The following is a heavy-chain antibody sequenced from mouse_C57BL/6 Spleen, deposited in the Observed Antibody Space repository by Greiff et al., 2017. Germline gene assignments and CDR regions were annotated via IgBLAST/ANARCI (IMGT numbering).Heavy chain of an antibody. CDR1: GYSFTGYY. D-gene: IGHD1-1*01. CDR2: INPSTGGT. CDR3: ASIYYYGSY. Sequence: VQLQQSGPELVKPGASVKISCKASGYSFTGYYMNWVKQSPEKSLEWIGEINPSTGGTTYNQKFKAKATLTVDKSSSTAYMQLKSLTSEDSAVYYCASIYYYGSYWGQGTTLTVSS. V-gene: IGHV1-42*01. J-gene: IGHJ2*01.